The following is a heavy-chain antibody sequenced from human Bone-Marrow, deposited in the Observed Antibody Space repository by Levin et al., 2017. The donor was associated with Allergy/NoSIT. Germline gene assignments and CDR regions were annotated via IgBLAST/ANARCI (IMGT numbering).Heavy chain of an antibody. CDR3: ARTLIAAPY. D-gene: IGHD6-13*01. Sequence: GGSLRLSCAASGFTFDDYAMHWVRQAPGKGLEWVSGISWNSGSIGYADSVKGRFTISRDNAKNSLYLQMNSLRAEDTALYYCARTLIAAPYWGQGTLVTVSS. V-gene: IGHV3-9*01. CDR1: GFTFDDYA. CDR2: ISWNSGSI. J-gene: IGHJ4*02.